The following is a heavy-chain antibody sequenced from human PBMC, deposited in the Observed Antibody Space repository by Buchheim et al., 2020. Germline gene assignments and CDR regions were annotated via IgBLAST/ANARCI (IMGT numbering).Heavy chain of an antibody. CDR2: ISGTGGSA. CDR1: GFTFSNYA. CDR3: AKDRAVAVRLDV. Sequence: EVQLVESGGDLVQPGGSLRLSCAASGFTFSNYAINWVRQAPGKGLEWVSAISGTGGSAYYSDSVKGRFTISRDNSKNTLYLQMNSLRAEDTAVYYCAKDRAVAVRLDVWGQGTT. D-gene: IGHD6-19*01. V-gene: IGHV3-23*04. J-gene: IGHJ6*02.